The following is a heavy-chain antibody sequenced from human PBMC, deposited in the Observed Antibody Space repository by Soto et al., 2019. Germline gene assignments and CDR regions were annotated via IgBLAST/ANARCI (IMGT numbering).Heavy chain of an antibody. CDR2: ISGSGGST. Sequence: EVQLLESGGGLVQPGGSLRLSCAASGFTFSSYAMSWVRQAPGKGLEWVSAISGSGGSTYYADSVKGRFTISRDNSKNTLYLQMTSLRAEDTAVYYCAKYVDIVATIHWYFDLWGRGTLVTVSS. CDR3: AKYVDIVATIHWYFDL. D-gene: IGHD5-12*01. CDR1: GFTFSSYA. V-gene: IGHV3-23*01. J-gene: IGHJ2*01.